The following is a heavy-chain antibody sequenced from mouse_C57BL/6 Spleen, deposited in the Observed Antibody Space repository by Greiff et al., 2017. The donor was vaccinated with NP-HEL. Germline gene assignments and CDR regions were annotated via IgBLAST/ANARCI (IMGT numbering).Heavy chain of an antibody. CDR1: GYSITSGYY. J-gene: IGHJ4*01. CDR3: AREDYATAMDY. D-gene: IGHD1-1*01. V-gene: IGHV3-6*01. Sequence: EVKLMESGPGLVKPSQSLSLTCSVTGYSITSGYYWNWIRQFPGNKLEWMGYISYDGSNNYNPSLKNRISITRDTSKNQFFLKLNSVTTEDTATYYCAREDYATAMDYWGQGTSVTVSS. CDR2: ISYDGSN.